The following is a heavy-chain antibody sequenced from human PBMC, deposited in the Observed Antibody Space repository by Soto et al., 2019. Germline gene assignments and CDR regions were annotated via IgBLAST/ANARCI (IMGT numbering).Heavy chain of an antibody. D-gene: IGHD6-13*01. CDR2: IIPIFGTA. CDR1: GGTFSSYA. V-gene: IGHV1-69*06. CDR3: ARAAGFSSWCGPVQSWFDP. J-gene: IGHJ5*02. Sequence: QVQLVQSGAEVKKPGSSVKVSCKASGGTFSSYAISWVRQAPGQGLEWMGGIIPIFGTANYAQKFQGRVRISADKSTSSAYMELSSLRCEDAAVYYCARAAGFSSWCGPVQSWFDPWGQGTLVTASS.